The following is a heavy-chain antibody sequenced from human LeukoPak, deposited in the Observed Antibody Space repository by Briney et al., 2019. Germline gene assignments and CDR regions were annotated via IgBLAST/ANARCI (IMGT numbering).Heavy chain of an antibody. CDR2: IYPGDSDT. Sequence: GASLQISGKGSGSLFTSYWIGGGRQLPGKGLEWMGIIYPGDSDTRYSPSFQGQVTISADKSISTAYLQWSSLKASDTAMYYCARHNSGYDGDYFDYWGQGTLVTVSS. D-gene: IGHD5-12*01. V-gene: IGHV5-51*01. CDR1: GSLFTSYW. CDR3: ARHNSGYDGDYFDY. J-gene: IGHJ4*02.